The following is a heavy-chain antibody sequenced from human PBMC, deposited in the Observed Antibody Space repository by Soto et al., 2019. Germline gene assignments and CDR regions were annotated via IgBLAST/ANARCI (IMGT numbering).Heavy chain of an antibody. D-gene: IGHD6-13*01. CDR1: GDLFSGYY. J-gene: IGHJ5*02. CDR3: AREAAETVGDGYWCDP. V-gene: IGHV4-4*07. Sequence: QVQLQESGPGLVNPAHTLSLTCTVSGDLFSGYYGRGIRPPRGRAREWIGRVYSSGNTDYNPSLTSRVTVSIDTSKNQFSLRLRFVTAADTAVYYCAREAAETVGDGYWCDPWGRGTLVTVSS. CDR2: VYSSGNT.